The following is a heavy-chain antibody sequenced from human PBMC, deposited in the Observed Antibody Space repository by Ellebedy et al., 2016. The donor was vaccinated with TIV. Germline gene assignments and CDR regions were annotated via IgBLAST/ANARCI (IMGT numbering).Heavy chain of an antibody. J-gene: IGHJ4*02. V-gene: IGHV4-4*07. CDR3: AREGEIGIFGVVSY. CDR2: IYHSGST. Sequence: SETLSLXXTVSGGSISTNYWSWIRQTAGKGLEWIGRIYHSGSTNYNPSLKSRVIMSADTPKNQFSLKLSSVTAADTAVYYCAREGEIGIFGVVSYWGQGTLVTVSS. CDR1: GGSISTNY. D-gene: IGHD3-3*01.